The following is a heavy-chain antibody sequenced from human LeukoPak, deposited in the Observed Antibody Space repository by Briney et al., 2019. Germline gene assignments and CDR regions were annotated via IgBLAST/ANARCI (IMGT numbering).Heavy chain of an antibody. CDR3: ARETYYYDH. Sequence: SETLSLTCTVSGYSISSGYYWGWIRQPPGKGLEWIGSIYHSGSTYYNPSLKSRVTISVDTSKNQFSLKLSSVTAADTAVYYCARETYYYDHWGQGTLVTVSS. CDR1: GYSISSGYY. V-gene: IGHV4-38-2*02. J-gene: IGHJ4*02. CDR2: IYHSGST.